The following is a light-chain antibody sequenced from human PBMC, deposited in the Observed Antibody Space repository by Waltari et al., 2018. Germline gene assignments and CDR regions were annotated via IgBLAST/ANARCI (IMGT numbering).Light chain of an antibody. CDR3: QHYVRLPAT. J-gene: IGKJ1*01. CDR1: QSVSRA. CDR2: GAS. V-gene: IGKV3-20*01. Sequence: EIVLTQSPGTLSLSPGGSATLSCRASQSVSRALAWYQQKPGQAPRLLISGASNRATGIPDRFSGSGSGTDFSLTISSLEPEDFAVYYCQHYVRLPATFGQGTKVEIK.